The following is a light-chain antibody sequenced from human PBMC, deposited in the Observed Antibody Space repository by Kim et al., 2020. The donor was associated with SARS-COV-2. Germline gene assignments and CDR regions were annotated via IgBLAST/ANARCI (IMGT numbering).Light chain of an antibody. V-gene: IGKV3-20*01. J-gene: IGKJ1*01. Sequence: SPGERATLSGRASQSVGNNYFAWYQQKPGQAPRLLIYDASTRATGIPDRFSGSGSGTDFTLIISRLEPEDFAVYYCQQYATSPRTFGQGTKVDIK. CDR1: QSVGNNY. CDR3: QQYATSPRT. CDR2: DAS.